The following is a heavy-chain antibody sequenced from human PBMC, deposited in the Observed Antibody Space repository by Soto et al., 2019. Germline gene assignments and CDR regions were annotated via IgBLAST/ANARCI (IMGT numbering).Heavy chain of an antibody. V-gene: IGHV1-46*01. Sequence: QVQLVQSGAEVKKPGASVKVSCKASGYTFTSYYMHWVRQAPGQGLEWMGIINPSGGSTSYAQKFQGRVTMTRDTSTSTVYMELSSLRSEDTAVYYCARDEYCSGGSCYSGYFQHWGQGTLVTVSS. CDR2: INPSGGST. CDR1: GYTFTSYY. D-gene: IGHD2-15*01. CDR3: ARDEYCSGGSCYSGYFQH. J-gene: IGHJ1*01.